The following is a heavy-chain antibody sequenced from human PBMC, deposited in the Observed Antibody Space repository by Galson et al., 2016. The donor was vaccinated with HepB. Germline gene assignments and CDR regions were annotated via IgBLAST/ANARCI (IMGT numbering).Heavy chain of an antibody. CDR1: GFIFSNYA. J-gene: IGHJ4*02. V-gene: IGHV3-30*04. CDR3: AKAALVGPTYPLGF. D-gene: IGHD1-26*01. Sequence: SLRLSCAASGFIFSNYAVLWVRQAPGKGPEWVAVISEDGSSKHYIASVEGRFTVSRDNSKNTFYLQMNSLRAEDRAVYYCAKAALVGPTYPLGFWGPGTLVTVSS. CDR2: ISEDGSSK.